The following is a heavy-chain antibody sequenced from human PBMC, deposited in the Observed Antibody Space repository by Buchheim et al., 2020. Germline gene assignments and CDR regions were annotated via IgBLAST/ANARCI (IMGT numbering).Heavy chain of an antibody. D-gene: IGHD3-3*01. CDR1: GFTFSSYA. Sequence: EVQLLESGGGLVQPGGSLRLSCAASGFTFSSYAMSWVRQAPGKGLEWVSAISGSGGSTYYADSVKGRFTISRDNSKNTLYLQMNSLRAEDTAVYYCAKVSSTQGYYDFWSGYYPYYYWGQGTL. V-gene: IGHV3-23*01. CDR3: AKVSSTQGYYDFWSGYYPYYY. J-gene: IGHJ4*02. CDR2: ISGSGGST.